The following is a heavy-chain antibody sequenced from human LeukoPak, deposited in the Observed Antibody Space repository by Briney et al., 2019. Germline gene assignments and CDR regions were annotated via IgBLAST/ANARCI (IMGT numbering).Heavy chain of an antibody. CDR3: AREPWGAKGAAWGMDV. CDR2: IQSGGTT. Sequence: GGSLRLSCAASGFTVRSDYMNWVRQAPGKGLEWVSVIQSGGTTYYADSVKGRFTISRDISKNTLYLQMDSLRAEDTAVYYCAREPWGAKGAAWGMDVWGQGTTVTVSS. V-gene: IGHV3-53*01. D-gene: IGHD1-26*01. J-gene: IGHJ6*02. CDR1: GFTVRSDY.